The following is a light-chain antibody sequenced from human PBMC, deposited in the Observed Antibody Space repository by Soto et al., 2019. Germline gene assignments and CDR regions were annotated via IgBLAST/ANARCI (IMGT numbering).Light chain of an antibody. CDR1: SSNIGAGYD. CDR3: QSYDSSLSAYVV. CDR2: GNS. V-gene: IGLV1-40*01. Sequence: QTVVTQPPSVPGAPGQRVTISCTGSSSNIGAGYDVHWYQQLPGTAPKLLIYGNSNRPSGVPDRFSGSKSGTSASLAITGLQAEDEADYYCQSYDSSLSAYVVFGGGTKVTVL. J-gene: IGLJ2*01.